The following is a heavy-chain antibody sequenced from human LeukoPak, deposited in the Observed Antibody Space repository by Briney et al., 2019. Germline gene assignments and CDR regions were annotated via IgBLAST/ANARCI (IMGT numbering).Heavy chain of an antibody. D-gene: IGHD3-10*01. CDR1: GFSLSTSGVG. CDR2: IYWDDDK. V-gene: IGHV2-5*02. Sequence: SGPTLVNPTQTLTLTCTFSGFSLSTSGVGVGWIRQPPGEALEWLAFIYWDDDKRYSPSLQSRLTITKDTSKNQVVLTMTSMDPVDTATYYCAHNNYYGSGTSSYYFDYWGQGTLVTVSS. J-gene: IGHJ4*02. CDR3: AHNNYYGSGTSSYYFDY.